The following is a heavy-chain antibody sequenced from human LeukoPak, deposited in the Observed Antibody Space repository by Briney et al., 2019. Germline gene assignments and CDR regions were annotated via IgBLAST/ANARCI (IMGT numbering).Heavy chain of an antibody. Sequence: GGSLRLSCAASGFTFSSYGMHWVRQAPGKGLEWVAFIRYDGSNKYYADSVKGRFTISRDNAKNLLYLQMNSLRAEDTAVYYCARDFQDPCRGDCYDWFDHWGQGTLVTVSS. CDR1: GFTFSSYG. J-gene: IGHJ5*02. CDR3: ARDFQDPCRGDCYDWFDH. CDR2: IRYDGSNK. D-gene: IGHD2-21*02. V-gene: IGHV3-30*02.